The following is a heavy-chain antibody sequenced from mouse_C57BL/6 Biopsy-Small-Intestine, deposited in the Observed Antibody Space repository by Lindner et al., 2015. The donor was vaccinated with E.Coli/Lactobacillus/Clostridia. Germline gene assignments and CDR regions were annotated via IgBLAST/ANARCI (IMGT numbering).Heavy chain of an antibody. J-gene: IGHJ2*01. V-gene: IGHV1-20*01. CDR2: INPYNGDT. CDR1: GFSFTDYF. Sequence: VQLQESGPELVKPGDSVKISCKASGFSFTDYFMNWVMRSHGKSLEWIGRINPYNGDTFYNQKFKDKATLTINKSSNTAHMELRSLASEDSAVYYCARGGDFDYWGQGTTLTVSS. CDR3: ARGGDFDY.